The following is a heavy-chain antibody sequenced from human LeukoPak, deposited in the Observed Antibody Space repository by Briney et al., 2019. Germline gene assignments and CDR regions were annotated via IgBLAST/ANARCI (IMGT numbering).Heavy chain of an antibody. D-gene: IGHD6-19*01. J-gene: IGHJ6*02. CDR3: ATGGESIAVANYYGMDV. Sequence: ASVKVSCKVSGYTLTELSMHWVRQAPGKGLECMGGFDPEDGETIYAQKFQGRVTMTEDTSTDTAYMELSSLRSEDTAVYYCATGGESIAVANYYGMDVWGQGTTVTVSS. CDR1: GYTLTELS. V-gene: IGHV1-24*01. CDR2: FDPEDGET.